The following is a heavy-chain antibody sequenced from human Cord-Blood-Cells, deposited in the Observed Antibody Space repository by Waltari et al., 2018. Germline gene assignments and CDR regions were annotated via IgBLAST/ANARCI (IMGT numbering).Heavy chain of an antibody. CDR3: ARDRIAAAGRYYYYYMDV. CDR1: GGSISSGGYY. V-gene: IGHV4-31*03. J-gene: IGHJ6*03. Sequence: QVQLQESGPGLVKPSQTLSLTCTVSGGSISSGGYYWSWIRQHPGKGLEWIGYIYYSGSPCDNPSLKGRVTISVDTSKNQFSLKLSSVTAADTAVYYCARDRIAAAGRYYYYYMDVWGKGTTVTVSS. CDR2: IYYSGSP. D-gene: IGHD6-13*01.